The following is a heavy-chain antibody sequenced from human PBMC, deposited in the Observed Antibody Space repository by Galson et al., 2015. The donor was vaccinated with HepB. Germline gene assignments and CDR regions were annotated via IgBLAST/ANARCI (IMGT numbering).Heavy chain of an antibody. Sequence: TFSSHRMTWVRQGPEKGLEWVANIKEDGNEKYYVDSVKGRFTISRDNAKKSLYLQMNSLRAEDTAVYYCARERSSTSRWYPFYYFGMDVWGQGTAVTVSS. D-gene: IGHD6-13*01. V-gene: IGHV3-7*01. J-gene: IGHJ6*02. CDR3: ARERSSTSRWYPFYYFGMDV. CDR2: IKEDGNEK. CDR1: TFSSHR.